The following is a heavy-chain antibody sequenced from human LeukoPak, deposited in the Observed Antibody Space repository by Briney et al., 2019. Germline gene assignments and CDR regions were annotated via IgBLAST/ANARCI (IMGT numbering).Heavy chain of an antibody. CDR2: ISSSSSYI. CDR3: ARAAWLDY. CDR1: GFTFSSYS. J-gene: IGHJ4*02. Sequence: PGGSLRLSCAASGFTFSSYSMNWVRQAPRKGLEWVSSISSSSSYIYYADSVKGRFTISRDNSKNTLYLQMNSLRAEDTAVYYCARAAWLDYWGQGTLVTVSS. V-gene: IGHV3-21*01. D-gene: IGHD5-24*01.